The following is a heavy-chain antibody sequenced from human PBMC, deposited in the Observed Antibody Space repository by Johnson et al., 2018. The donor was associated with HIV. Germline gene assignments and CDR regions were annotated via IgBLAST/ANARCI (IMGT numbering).Heavy chain of an antibody. Sequence: QVQLVESGGGVVQPGRSLRLSCAASGFTFSSYAMHWVRQAPGKGLEWVAVISYDGSDKYYADSLKARFTISRDNSKNTLYLQMNSLRAEDTAVYYCAKGGVLGYCTGGGCPHAFDIWGQGTMVTVSS. J-gene: IGHJ3*02. D-gene: IGHD2-8*02. CDR1: GFTFSSYA. CDR2: ISYDGSDK. V-gene: IGHV3-30*04. CDR3: AKGGVLGYCTGGGCPHAFDI.